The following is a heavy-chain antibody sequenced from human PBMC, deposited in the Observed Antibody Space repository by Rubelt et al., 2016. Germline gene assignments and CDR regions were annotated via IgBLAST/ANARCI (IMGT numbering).Heavy chain of an antibody. CDR2: ISYDGSNK. CDR1: GFTFSSYA. D-gene: IGHD6-13*01. CDR3: ARVLGSSSWSRYYYFDY. J-gene: IGHJ4*02. Sequence: LRLSCAASGFTFSSYAMHWVRQAPGKGLEWVAVISYDGSNKYYADSVKGRFTISRDNSKNTLYLQMNSLRAEDTAVYYCARVLGSSSWSRYYYFDYWGQGTLVTVSS. V-gene: IGHV3-30*04.